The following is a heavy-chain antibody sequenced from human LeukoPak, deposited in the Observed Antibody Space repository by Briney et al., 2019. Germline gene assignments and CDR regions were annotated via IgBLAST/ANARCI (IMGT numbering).Heavy chain of an antibody. V-gene: IGHV3-15*01. CDR1: GFTFSNAW. J-gene: IGHJ4*02. CDR2: IKSKTDGGTT. Sequence: GGSLRLSCAASGFTFSNAWMSWVRQAPGKGLEWVGRIKSKTDGGTTDYAAPVKGRFTISRDDSKNTLYLQMNSLKTEDTAVYYCSTDRYCSGGSCYAFDYWGQGTLVTVSS. CDR3: STDRYCSGGSCYAFDY. D-gene: IGHD2-15*01.